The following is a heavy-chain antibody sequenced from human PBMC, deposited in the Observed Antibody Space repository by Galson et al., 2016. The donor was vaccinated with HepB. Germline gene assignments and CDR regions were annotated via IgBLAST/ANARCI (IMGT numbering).Heavy chain of an antibody. Sequence: SLRLSCAASGFTFSSYWMSWVRQAPGKGLEWVANIKQDGSEKYYVDSVKGRFTIYRDNAKNSLYLQMNSLRAEDTAVYYCARVPVLLYSGSWVVGKSYYFGMDVWGQGTTVTVSS. CDR1: GFTFSSYW. J-gene: IGHJ6*02. V-gene: IGHV3-7*03. D-gene: IGHD6-13*01. CDR2: IKQDGSEK. CDR3: ARVPVLLYSGSWVVGKSYYFGMDV.